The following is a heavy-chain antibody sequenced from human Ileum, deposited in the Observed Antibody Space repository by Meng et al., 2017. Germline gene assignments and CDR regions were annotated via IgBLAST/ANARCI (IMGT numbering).Heavy chain of an antibody. D-gene: IGHD6-13*01. V-gene: IGHV4-34*01. CDR1: GRSFSGFY. Sequence: QAPLCQWGAGLFKPSAVLSLTCAFSGRSFSGFYRTWIRQSPGKGLEWIGEINRGGNTNYNPSLKSRITMSVDTSKNQFFLNLTSVTPADTAVYYCARAWSSSWSFLDFWGQGGLVTVSS. J-gene: IGHJ4*02. CDR2: INRGGNT. CDR3: ARAWSSSWSFLDF.